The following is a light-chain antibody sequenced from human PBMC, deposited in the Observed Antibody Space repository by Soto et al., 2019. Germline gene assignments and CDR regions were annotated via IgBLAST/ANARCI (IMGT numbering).Light chain of an antibody. CDR3: QQYNGYWT. CDR1: QSISGS. Sequence: GDRVTITCRASQSISGSLAWYQQKPGKAPKLLIYEASNLKSGVPSRFSGSGSGTEYTLTISSLQPDDSASYYCQQYNGYWTFGQGTSVEIK. J-gene: IGKJ1*01. V-gene: IGKV1-5*03. CDR2: EAS.